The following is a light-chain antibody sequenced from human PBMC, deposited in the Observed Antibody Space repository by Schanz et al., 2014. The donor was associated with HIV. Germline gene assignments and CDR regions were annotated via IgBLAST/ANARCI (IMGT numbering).Light chain of an antibody. CDR2: GAS. J-gene: IGKJ1*01. V-gene: IGKV1-39*01. CDR3: QQCFTLPWT. Sequence: DIQMTQSPSSLPASIGDRVTITCRASQGIGTYLNWYQQKLGKPPNLLIYGASNLQSGVPPRFSGSGSGTDFTLTINNLQPEDFATYYCQQCFTLPWTFGQGTKVDIK. CDR1: QGIGTY.